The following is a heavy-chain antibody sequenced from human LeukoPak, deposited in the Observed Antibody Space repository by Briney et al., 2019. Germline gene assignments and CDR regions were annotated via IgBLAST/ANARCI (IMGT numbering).Heavy chain of an antibody. V-gene: IGHV3-30*03. D-gene: IGHD3-16*02. CDR3: ARDNGDYFYYYMDV. CDR1: GFTFSSYG. J-gene: IGHJ6*03. CDR2: ISYDGSNK. Sequence: GGSLRLSCAASGFTFSSYGMHWVRQAPGKGLEWVAVISYDGSNKYYADSVKGRFTISRDNAKNSLYLQMNSLRAEDTALYYCARDNGDYFYYYMDVWGKGTTVTVSS.